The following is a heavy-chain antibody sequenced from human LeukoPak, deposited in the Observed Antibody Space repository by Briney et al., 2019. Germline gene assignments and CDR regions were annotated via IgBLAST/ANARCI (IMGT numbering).Heavy chain of an antibody. CDR2: ISGSGGST. CDR3: AKDLWTSVGATTHFDC. Sequence: GGSLRLSCAASGFTFSSYAMSWVRQAPGKGLEWVSAISGSGGSTYYADSVKGRFTISRDNSKNTLYLQMNSLRAEDTAVYYCAKDLWTSVGATTHFDCWGQGTLVTVSS. D-gene: IGHD1-26*01. V-gene: IGHV3-23*01. J-gene: IGHJ4*02. CDR1: GFTFSSYA.